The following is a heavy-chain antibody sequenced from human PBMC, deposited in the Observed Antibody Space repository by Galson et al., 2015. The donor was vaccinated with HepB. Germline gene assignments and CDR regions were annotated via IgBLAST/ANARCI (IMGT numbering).Heavy chain of an antibody. Sequence: QSGAEVKKPGDSLKISCKASGYTFTSYAMHWVRQAPGQRLEWMGWIDAGNGNTKSSQKFQGRVTITRDTSASTAYMELSSLRSEDTAVYYCARATRWFGELSPFHYWGQGTLVTVSS. D-gene: IGHD3-10*01. CDR1: GYTFTSYA. CDR2: IDAGNGNT. J-gene: IGHJ4*02. CDR3: ARATRWFGELSPFHY. V-gene: IGHV1-3*01.